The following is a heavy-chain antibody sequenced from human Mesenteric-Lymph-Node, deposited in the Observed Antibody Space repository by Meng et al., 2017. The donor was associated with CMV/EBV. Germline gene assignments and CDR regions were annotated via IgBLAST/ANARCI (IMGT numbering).Heavy chain of an antibody. V-gene: IGHV3-74*01. Sequence: GESLKISCAASGFTFSSYWMHWVRQAPGKGLVWVSRINSDGSSTSYADSVKGRFTISRDNAKNTLYLQMNSLRVEDTAVYYCASLAPVEMDTIHSFDYWGQGTLVTVSS. CDR2: INSDGSST. D-gene: IGHD5-24*01. J-gene: IGHJ4*02. CDR1: GFTFSSYW. CDR3: ASLAPVEMDTIHSFDY.